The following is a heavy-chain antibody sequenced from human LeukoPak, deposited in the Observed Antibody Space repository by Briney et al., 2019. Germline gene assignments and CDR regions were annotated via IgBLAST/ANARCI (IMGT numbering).Heavy chain of an antibody. D-gene: IGHD2-2*01. CDR2: IDWDDDK. J-gene: IGHJ4*02. CDR3: ARTAGCSGTSCSFDY. CDR1: GFSLSTNKMR. V-gene: IGHV2-70*04. Sequence: SGPALVKPTQTHTLTCTFSGFSLSTNKMRVSWIRQPPGKALEWLARIDWDDDKFYSTSLKTRLTISKDTSKNQVVLTMTNVDPVDTATYYCARTAGCSGTSCSFDYWGQGTLVTVSS.